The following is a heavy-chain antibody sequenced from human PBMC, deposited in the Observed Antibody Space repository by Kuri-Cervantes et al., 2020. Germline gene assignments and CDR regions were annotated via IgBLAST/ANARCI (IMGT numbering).Heavy chain of an antibody. D-gene: IGHD6-19*01. CDR2: IKQDGSEK. V-gene: IGHV3-7*03. Sequence: GESLKISCAASGFTFSSYWMSWVRQAPGKGLEWVANIKQDGSEKYYVDSVKGRFTISRDNAKNSLYLQMNSLRAEDTALYYCAKDMLQGPPGWSSGWDFSAFDIWGQGTMVTVSS. CDR3: AKDMLQGPPGWSSGWDFSAFDI. J-gene: IGHJ3*02. CDR1: GFTFSSYW.